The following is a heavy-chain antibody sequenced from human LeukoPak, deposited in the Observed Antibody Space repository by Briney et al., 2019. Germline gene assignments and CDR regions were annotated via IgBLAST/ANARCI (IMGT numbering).Heavy chain of an antibody. V-gene: IGHV4-38-2*01. CDR2: IFHSGNT. D-gene: IGHD3-10*01. CDR3: ARHRYYYGSGRRWFDP. J-gene: IGHJ5*02. CDR1: GYSISSGYH. Sequence: SETLSLTCAVSGYSISSGYHWGWIRQSPGKGLEWIGSIFHSGNTYYNPSLKSRVTLSVDTSMNQFSLKLSSVTAADTAVYHCARHRYYYGSGRRWFDPWGQGTLVTVSS.